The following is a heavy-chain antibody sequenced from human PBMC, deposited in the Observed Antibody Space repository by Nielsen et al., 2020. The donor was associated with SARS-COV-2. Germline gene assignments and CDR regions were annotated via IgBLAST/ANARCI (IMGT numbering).Heavy chain of an antibody. Sequence: GGSLRLSCAASGFTFSSYAMHRVRQAPGKGLEWVAVISYDGSNKYYADSVKGRFTISRDNPKNTLYLQMNSLRAEDTAVYYCASTQSSGRYYDTLSPFDYWGQGTLVTVSS. CDR1: GFTFSSYA. CDR3: ASTQSSGRYYDTLSPFDY. J-gene: IGHJ4*02. V-gene: IGHV3-30-3*01. D-gene: IGHD3-9*01. CDR2: ISYDGSNK.